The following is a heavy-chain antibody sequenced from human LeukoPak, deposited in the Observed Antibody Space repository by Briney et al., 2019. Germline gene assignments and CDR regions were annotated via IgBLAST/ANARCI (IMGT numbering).Heavy chain of an antibody. Sequence: GTSLRLSCAASGFTFSVYGMHWVRQGPGKGLEWVALISHDGGNKNYTDSVKGRFTISRDNSKNTVYLQMNSLKPEDTAVYYCAKPRGGYYFDYWGQGTLVTVSS. D-gene: IGHD3-3*01. CDR3: AKPRGGYYFDY. J-gene: IGHJ4*02. CDR1: GFTFSVYG. V-gene: IGHV3-30*18. CDR2: ISHDGGNK.